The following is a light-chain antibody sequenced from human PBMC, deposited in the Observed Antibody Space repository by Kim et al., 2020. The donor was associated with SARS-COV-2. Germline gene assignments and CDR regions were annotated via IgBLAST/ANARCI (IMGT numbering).Light chain of an antibody. Sequence: EIVMTQSPATLSVSPGERATLSCRASQSVTSDLAWYQQKPGQAPRLLIYGASIRATGVPARFSGSGSGTDFTLTINSLQSEDFAIYYCQQYNNWPPITFGQGTRLEIK. CDR1: QSVTSD. CDR2: GAS. V-gene: IGKV3-15*01. J-gene: IGKJ5*01. CDR3: QQYNNWPPIT.